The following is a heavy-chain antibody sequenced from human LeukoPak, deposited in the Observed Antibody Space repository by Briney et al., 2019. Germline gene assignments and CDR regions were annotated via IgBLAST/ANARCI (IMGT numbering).Heavy chain of an antibody. Sequence: PGGSLRLSCTASGFTFRSYTMHWVRQAPGKGLEWLAVITYDGSNKYYADSVKGRFTISRDNSKNVLYLQMNSLRAEDTAEYYCARGGRGPGDYFDIWGRGNLVTVSS. D-gene: IGHD2-15*01. J-gene: IGHJ2*01. CDR3: ARGGRGPGDYFDI. CDR1: GFTFRSYT. V-gene: IGHV3-30*04. CDR2: ITYDGSNK.